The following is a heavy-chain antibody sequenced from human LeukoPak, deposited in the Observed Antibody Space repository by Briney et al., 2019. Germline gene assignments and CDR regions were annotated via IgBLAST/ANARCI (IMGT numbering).Heavy chain of an antibody. D-gene: IGHD3-10*01. V-gene: IGHV4-34*01. Sequence: SETLSLTCAVYGGSFSGYYWSWIRQPPGKGLEWIGEINHSGSTNYNPSLKSRVTISVDTSKNQFSLKLSSVTAADTAVYYCAREYYYGSGIIFDYWGQGTLVTVSS. J-gene: IGHJ4*02. CDR2: INHSGST. CDR1: GGSFSGYY. CDR3: AREYYYGSGIIFDY.